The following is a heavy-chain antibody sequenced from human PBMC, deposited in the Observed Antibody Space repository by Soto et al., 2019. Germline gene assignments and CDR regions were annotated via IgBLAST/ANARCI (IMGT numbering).Heavy chain of an antibody. D-gene: IGHD6-19*01. V-gene: IGHV4-4*07. J-gene: IGHJ5*01. CDR1: GDSISSYF. Sequence: SETLSLTCTVSGDSISSYFWSWIRQPAGKGLEWIGRVHNSGSTTYNPSLKSRVTMSVDTSKSQFPLKLNSVTAADTAVYYCAREKAVGSTGWLDPWGQGTLVTVSS. CDR2: VHNSGST. CDR3: AREKAVGSTGWLDP.